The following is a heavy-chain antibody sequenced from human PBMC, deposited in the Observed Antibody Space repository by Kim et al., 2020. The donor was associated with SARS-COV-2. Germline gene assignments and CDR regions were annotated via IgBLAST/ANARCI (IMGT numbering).Heavy chain of an antibody. J-gene: IGHJ6*02. CDR2: ISAYNGNT. Sequence: ASVKVSCKASGYTFTSYGISWVRQAPGQGLEWMGWISAYNGNTNYAQKLQGRVTMTTDTSTSTAYMELRSLRSDDTAVYYCASAYYYDSKSYYGMDVWGQGTTVTVSS. D-gene: IGHD3-22*01. V-gene: IGHV1-18*04. CDR3: ASAYYYDSKSYYGMDV. CDR1: GYTFTSYG.